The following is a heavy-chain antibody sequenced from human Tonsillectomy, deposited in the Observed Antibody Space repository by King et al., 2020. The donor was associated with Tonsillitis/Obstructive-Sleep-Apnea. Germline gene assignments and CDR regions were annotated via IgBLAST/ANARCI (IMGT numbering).Heavy chain of an antibody. Sequence: VQLVESGGGVVQPGGSLRLSCAASGFTFDDYAMHWVRQAPGKGLEWVSLISGDGGSTYYADSVKGRFTISRDNSKNSLYLQMNSLRTDDTALYYCAKDISDIVVVVAATPYFQHWGQGTLVTVSS. J-gene: IGHJ1*01. CDR3: AKDISDIVVVVAATPYFQH. CDR2: ISGDGGST. D-gene: IGHD2-15*01. V-gene: IGHV3-43*02. CDR1: GFTFDDYA.